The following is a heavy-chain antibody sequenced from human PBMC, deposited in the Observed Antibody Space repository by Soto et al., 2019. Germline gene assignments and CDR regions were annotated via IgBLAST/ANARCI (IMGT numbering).Heavy chain of an antibody. CDR3: ARGCSSTSCYRTLSYYYYYMDV. V-gene: IGHV3-9*01. Sequence: GGSLNLSFAASGFPFEDYAMHWARQAPGKGLSGASGISWNSGSIGYADSVKGRFTISRDNAKNSLYLQMNSLRAEDTALYYCARGCSSTSCYRTLSYYYYYMDVWGKGTTVTVSS. J-gene: IGHJ6*03. CDR2: ISWNSGSI. D-gene: IGHD2-2*01. CDR1: GFPFEDYA.